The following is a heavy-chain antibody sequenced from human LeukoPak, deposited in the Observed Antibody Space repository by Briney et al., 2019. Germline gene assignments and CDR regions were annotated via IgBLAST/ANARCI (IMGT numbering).Heavy chain of an antibody. CDR2: IYYTGST. CDR1: GGSISSYY. D-gene: IGHD3-10*01. CDR3: ARDRYYYGSGSSSDWYFDL. J-gene: IGHJ2*01. Sequence: SETLSLTCTVSGGSISSYYRSWIRQPPGKGLGWIAYIYYTGSTKFNPSLKSRVTISVDTSKNQFSLKLNSVTAADTAMYYCARDRYYYGSGSSSDWYFDLWGRGTLVTVSS. V-gene: IGHV4-59*01.